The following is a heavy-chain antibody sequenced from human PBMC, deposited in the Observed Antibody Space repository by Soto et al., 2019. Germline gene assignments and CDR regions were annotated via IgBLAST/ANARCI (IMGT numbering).Heavy chain of an antibody. CDR3: ARYSYGRGYYGMDV. Sequence: QVQLVQSGAEVKKPGSSVKVSCKASGGTFSSYAISWVRQAPGQGLEWMGGISPIFGTANYAQKFQGRVTITADESTSTAYMELSSLRSEDTAVYYCARYSYGRGYYGMDVWGQGTTVTVSS. D-gene: IGHD5-18*01. V-gene: IGHV1-69*12. J-gene: IGHJ6*02. CDR1: GGTFSSYA. CDR2: ISPIFGTA.